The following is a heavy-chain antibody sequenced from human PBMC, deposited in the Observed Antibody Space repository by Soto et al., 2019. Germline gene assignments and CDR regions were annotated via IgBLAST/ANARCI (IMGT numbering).Heavy chain of an antibody. CDR1: GFTFSSYN. J-gene: IGHJ4*02. Sequence: EVQRVESGEGLVQPGGSLRLSCAASGFTFSSYNIHWIRQAPGKGLEFVSAISRRGDRTYYADSVKGRFTITRDNAKNTVWLQMGSLRAEDMAVYYCARARCSSSQFYYFDSWGRGAMVSVSS. V-gene: IGHV3-64*02. CDR3: ARARCSSSQFYYFDS. D-gene: IGHD2-2*01. CDR2: ISRRGDRT.